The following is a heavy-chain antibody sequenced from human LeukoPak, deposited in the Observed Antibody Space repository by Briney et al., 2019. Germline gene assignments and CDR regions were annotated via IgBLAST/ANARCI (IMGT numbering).Heavy chain of an antibody. CDR3: ARIRGSGSYADY. J-gene: IGHJ4*02. CDR2: ISSSSGYI. D-gene: IGHD3-10*01. V-gene: IGHV3-21*01. Sequence: GGSLRLSCAASGFTFSSYSMNWVRQAPGKGLEWVSSISSSSGYIYYADSVKGRFTISRDNAKNSLYLQMNSLRAEDTAVYYCARIRGSGSYADYWGQGTLVTVSS. CDR1: GFTFSSYS.